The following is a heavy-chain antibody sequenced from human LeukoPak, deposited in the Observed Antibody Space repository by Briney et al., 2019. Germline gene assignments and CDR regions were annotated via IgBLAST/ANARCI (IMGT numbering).Heavy chain of an antibody. CDR3: ARDAGSGWPFDY. CDR1: GGSFSGYY. J-gene: IGHJ4*02. CDR2: INHSGGT. D-gene: IGHD6-19*01. V-gene: IGHV4-34*01. Sequence: SETLSLTCAVYGGSFSGYYWSWIRQPPGKGLEWIGEINHSGGTNYNPSLKSRVTISVDTSKNQFSLKLSSVTAADTAVYYCARDAGSGWPFDYWGQGTLVTVSS.